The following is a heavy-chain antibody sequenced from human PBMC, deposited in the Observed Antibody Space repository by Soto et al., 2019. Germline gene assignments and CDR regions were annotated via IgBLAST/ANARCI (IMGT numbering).Heavy chain of an antibody. J-gene: IGHJ3*02. CDR1: GGTFSSYT. Sequence: QVQLVQSGAEVKKPGSSVKVSCKASGGTFSSYTISWVRQAPGQGLEWMGRIIPILGIANYAQKFQGRVTINXVKTTXXAYMELSSLRSEDTAVYYCARDWPYGSGSYDAFDIWGQGTMVTVSS. V-gene: IGHV1-69*08. CDR3: ARDWPYGSGSYDAFDI. D-gene: IGHD3-10*01. CDR2: IIPILGIA.